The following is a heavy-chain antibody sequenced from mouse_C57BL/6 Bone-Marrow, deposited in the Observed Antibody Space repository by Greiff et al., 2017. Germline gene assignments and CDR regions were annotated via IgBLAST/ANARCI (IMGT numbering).Heavy chain of an antibody. D-gene: IGHD5-5*01. CDR3: ARPYLHY. CDR2: IYPGDGDT. Sequence: VQLQQSGPELVKPGASVKISCKASGYAFSSSWMNWVKQRPGKGLEWIGRIYPGDGDTNYNGKFKGKATLTADKSSSTAYMQLSSLTSEYSAVYFCARPYLHYWGQGTTLTVSS. V-gene: IGHV1-82*01. CDR1: GYAFSSSW. J-gene: IGHJ2*01.